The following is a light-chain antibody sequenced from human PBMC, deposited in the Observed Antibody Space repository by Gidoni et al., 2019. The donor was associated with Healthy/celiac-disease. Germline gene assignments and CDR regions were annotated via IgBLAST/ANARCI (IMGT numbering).Light chain of an antibody. J-gene: IGLJ2*01. CDR1: SSDVGGYNY. Sequence: QSALTQPASVSGSPGQSLTISCTGTSSDVGGYNYVSWYQQHPGKAPKLMIYDVSNRPSGVSNRFSGSKSGNTASLTISGLQAEDEADYYCSSYTSSSSGVFGGGTKLTV. V-gene: IGLV2-14*03. CDR2: DVS. CDR3: SSYTSSSSGV.